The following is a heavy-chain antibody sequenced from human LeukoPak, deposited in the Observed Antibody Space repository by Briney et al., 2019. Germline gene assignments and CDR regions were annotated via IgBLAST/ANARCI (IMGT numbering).Heavy chain of an antibody. CDR1: GLTVSRYD. CDR2: IDTAGNT. D-gene: IGHD3-10*01. J-gene: IGHJ6*02. CDR3: SREADGSRFDGVDV. Sequence: GGSLRLSCVVSGLTVSRYDMQWVRQVPGKGLEWVSGIDTAGNTYYPGSVKGRFTISREDARNSLYLQLDSLTAGDTGVYHCSREADGSRFDGVDVWGQGIMVTVSS. V-gene: IGHV3-13*01.